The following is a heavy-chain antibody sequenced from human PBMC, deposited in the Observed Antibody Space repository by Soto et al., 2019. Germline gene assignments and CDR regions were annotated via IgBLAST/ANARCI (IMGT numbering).Heavy chain of an antibody. CDR2: IYSGGST. V-gene: IGHV3-53*01. Sequence: GGSLRLSCAASGFTVRRNYMRWVRQAPGKGLEWVSVIYSGGSTYYADSVKGRFTISRDNSKNTLYLQMNSLRAEDTAVYYCARDPGGSYFDYWGQGTLVTVSS. D-gene: IGHD1-26*01. CDR1: GFTVRRNY. CDR3: ARDPGGSYFDY. J-gene: IGHJ4*02.